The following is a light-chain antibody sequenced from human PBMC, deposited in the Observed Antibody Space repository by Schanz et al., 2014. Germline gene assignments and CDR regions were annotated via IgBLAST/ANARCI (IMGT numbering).Light chain of an antibody. CDR3: QSYDSSLTGSV. V-gene: IGLV2-14*01. Sequence: QSALTQPASVSGSPGQSITISCTGTSSDVGGYNSVSWYQQHPGKAPKLMIYDVTNRPSGVSNRFSGSKSGNTASLTISGLQAEDEADYYCQSYDSSLTGSVFGGGTKLTVL. J-gene: IGLJ2*01. CDR2: DVT. CDR1: SSDVGGYNS.